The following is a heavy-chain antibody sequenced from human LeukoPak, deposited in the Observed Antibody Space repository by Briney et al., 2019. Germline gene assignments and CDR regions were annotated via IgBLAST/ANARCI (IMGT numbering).Heavy chain of an antibody. CDR2: ISGRGDWT. V-gene: IGHV3-23*01. Sequence: GGSLRLSCIASGFTFNNYAMTWVRQAPGKGLEWVSVISGRGDWTYYADSVKGRFIISRDNSKNTLHLQMNSLRAEDTAVYYCARGAYYYEDWGQGTLVTVSS. J-gene: IGHJ4*02. D-gene: IGHD3-22*01. CDR1: GFTFNNYA. CDR3: ARGAYYYED.